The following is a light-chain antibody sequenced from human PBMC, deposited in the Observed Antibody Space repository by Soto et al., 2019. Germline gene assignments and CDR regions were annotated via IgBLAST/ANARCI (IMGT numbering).Light chain of an antibody. J-gene: IGKJ5*01. V-gene: IGKV1-9*01. Sequence: DIQLTQSPSFLSAFVGDRVTITCRASQAISSSLAWYQQKPGEAPKLLIYAASTLQSGVPPRFRGSGSGTEFTLTISSLQPEDLESYYCQKIDRYPLILGQGTGLEIK. CDR1: QAISSS. CDR2: AAS. CDR3: QKIDRYPLI.